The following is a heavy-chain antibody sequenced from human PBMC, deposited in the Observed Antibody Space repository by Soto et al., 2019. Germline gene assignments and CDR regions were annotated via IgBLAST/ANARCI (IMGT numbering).Heavy chain of an antibody. CDR2: IYSGGST. CDR1: GFTVSSNY. J-gene: IGHJ3*01. D-gene: IGHD3-22*01. Sequence: LRLSCAASGFTVSSNYMGWVRQAPGKGLEWVSVIYSGGSTYYADSVKGRFTISRDNSKNTLYLQMNSLRAGDTAVYYCARDPEYYYDSSGYYYGSNQASWGQGTMVTVSS. CDR3: ARDPEYYYDSSGYYYGSNQAS. V-gene: IGHV3-53*01.